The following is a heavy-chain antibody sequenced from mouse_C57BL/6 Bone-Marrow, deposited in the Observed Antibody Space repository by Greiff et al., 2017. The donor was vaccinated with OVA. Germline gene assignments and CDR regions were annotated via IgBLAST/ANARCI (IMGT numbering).Heavy chain of an antibody. Sequence: EVKLVESEGGLVQPGSSMKLSCTASGFTFRDYYMAWVRQVPEKGLEWVANINYDGSSTYYLDSLQSRFIISRDNAKNILYLQMSSLKSEDTATYYCARGGWDWYFDVWGTGTTVTVSS. J-gene: IGHJ1*03. CDR1: GFTFRDYY. CDR2: INYDGSST. D-gene: IGHD3-3*01. V-gene: IGHV5-16*01. CDR3: ARGGWDWYFDV.